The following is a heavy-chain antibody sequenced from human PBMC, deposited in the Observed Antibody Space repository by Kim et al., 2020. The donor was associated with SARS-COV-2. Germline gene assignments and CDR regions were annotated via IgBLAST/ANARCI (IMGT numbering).Heavy chain of an antibody. Sequence: NPPLKSRVTISVDTSKNRFSLRLSSVTAADTAVYYCARDDYGDYVGFDYWGQGTLVTVSS. CDR3: ARDDYGDYVGFDY. J-gene: IGHJ4*02. D-gene: IGHD4-17*01. V-gene: IGHV4-59*01.